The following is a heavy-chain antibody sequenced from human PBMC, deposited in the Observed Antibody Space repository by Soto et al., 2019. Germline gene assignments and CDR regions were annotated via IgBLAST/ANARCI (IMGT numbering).Heavy chain of an antibody. J-gene: IGHJ4*02. D-gene: IGHD3-10*01. CDR3: ASLNYYGSGSYSIYYFDY. Sequence: QVQLQESGPGLVKPSGTLSLTCAVSSGSISSSNWWSWVRQPPGKGLEWIGEIYHSGSTNYNPSLKRRVTISVDKSKNQFSRKLSSVTAADTAVYYCASLNYYGSGSYSIYYFDYWGQGTLVTVSS. CDR1: SGSISSSNW. V-gene: IGHV4-4*02. CDR2: IYHSGST.